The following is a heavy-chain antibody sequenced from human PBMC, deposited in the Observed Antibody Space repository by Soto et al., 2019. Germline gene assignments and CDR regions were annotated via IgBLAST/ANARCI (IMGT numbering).Heavy chain of an antibody. V-gene: IGHV1-3*01. D-gene: IGHD3-22*01. CDR3: ARDWTHYDSSGPGDY. CDR1: GYTFTIYP. J-gene: IGHJ4*02. CDR2: INAGNGDT. Sequence: SVKVSCKASGYTFTIYPMHWVRQAPGQGLEWMGWINAGNGDTKYSQKFQGRVTITRDTSASTAYMELSSLRSEDTAVYYCARDWTHYDSSGPGDYWGQGTLVTVSS.